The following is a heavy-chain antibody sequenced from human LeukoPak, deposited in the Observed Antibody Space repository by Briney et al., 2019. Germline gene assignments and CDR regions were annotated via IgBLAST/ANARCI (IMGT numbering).Heavy chain of an antibody. Sequence: SVKVSCKASGGTFSSYAISWVRQAPGQGLEWMGRIIPILGIANYAQKFQGRVTITADKFTSTAYMELSSLGSEDTAVYYCARGYSSGYAIYYYYGMDVWGQGTTVTVSS. V-gene: IGHV1-69*04. D-gene: IGHD3-22*01. CDR1: GGTFSSYA. J-gene: IGHJ6*02. CDR3: ARGYSSGYAIYYYYGMDV. CDR2: IIPILGIA.